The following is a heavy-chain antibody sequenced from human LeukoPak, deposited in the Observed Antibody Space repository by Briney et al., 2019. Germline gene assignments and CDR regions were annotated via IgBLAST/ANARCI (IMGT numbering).Heavy chain of an antibody. Sequence: SETLSLTCTVSGGSISSYYWSWIRQPPGKGLEWIGYIYTSGSTNYNPSLKSRVTISVDTSKNQFSLKLSSVTAADTAVYYCASSYSYGAYWYFDLWGRGTLVTVSS. J-gene: IGHJ2*01. V-gene: IGHV4-4*09. CDR2: IYTSGST. D-gene: IGHD5-18*01. CDR1: GGSISSYY. CDR3: ASSYSYGAYWYFDL.